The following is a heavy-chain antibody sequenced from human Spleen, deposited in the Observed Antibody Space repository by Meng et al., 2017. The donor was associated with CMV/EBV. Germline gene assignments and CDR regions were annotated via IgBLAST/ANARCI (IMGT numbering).Heavy chain of an antibody. D-gene: IGHD3-10*01. J-gene: IGHJ4*02. CDR1: GFTFSSYE. CDR2: ISSSAFTI. V-gene: IGHV3-48*03. Sequence: GESLKISCAASGFTFSSYEMNWVRQAPGKGLEWVSYISSSAFTIDYADSVKGRFIISRDNTKNSLYLQMNSLRAEDTAVYYCAKARQELLWFGDAEEGFDYWGQGTLVTVSS. CDR3: AKARQELLWFGDAEEGFDY.